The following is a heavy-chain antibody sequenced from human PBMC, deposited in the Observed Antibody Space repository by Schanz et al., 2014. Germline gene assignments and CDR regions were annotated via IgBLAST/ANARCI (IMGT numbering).Heavy chain of an antibody. Sequence: QVQLVQSGAEVKKPGASVKVSCKASGYTTFTDYYIHWVRQAPGQGLEWMGWINTNNGDPTYAQGFTGRFVFSLDTSVSTAYLQISSLKAEDTAVYYCARGGVVVVTAALNWFDPWGQGTLVTVSS. CDR2: INTNNGDP. D-gene: IGHD2-15*01. J-gene: IGHJ5*02. CDR1: GYTTFTDYY. V-gene: IGHV7-4-1*02. CDR3: ARGGVVVVTAALNWFDP.